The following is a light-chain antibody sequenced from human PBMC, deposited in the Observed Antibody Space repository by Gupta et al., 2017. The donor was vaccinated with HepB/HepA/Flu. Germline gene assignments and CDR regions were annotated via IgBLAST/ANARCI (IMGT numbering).Light chain of an antibody. J-gene: IGLJ2*01. Sequence: QSVLTQPPSVSGAPGPRVTISCTGSSSNVGAGYDVHWYQHLPGTAPKLLIYGSTNRPSGVPDRFSGSKSGTSASLAITGLQAEDEADYYCQSYDSRLSVVFGGGTKLTVL. V-gene: IGLV1-40*01. CDR3: QSYDSRLSVV. CDR1: SSNVGAGYD. CDR2: GST.